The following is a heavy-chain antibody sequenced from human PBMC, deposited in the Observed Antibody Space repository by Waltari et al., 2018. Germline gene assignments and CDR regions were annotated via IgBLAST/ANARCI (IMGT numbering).Heavy chain of an antibody. Sequence: EVQLVQSGAEVKKPGESLKISCRGSGYSFTSYWSAWGRQMPGKGLEWMGIIYPGDSDTRYSPSFQGQVTISADKSISTAYLQWSSLKASDTAMYYCARTGPGIAVAGPNWFDPWGQGTLVTVSS. CDR2: IYPGDSDT. J-gene: IGHJ5*02. D-gene: IGHD6-19*01. V-gene: IGHV5-51*01. CDR3: ARTGPGIAVAGPNWFDP. CDR1: GYSFTSYW.